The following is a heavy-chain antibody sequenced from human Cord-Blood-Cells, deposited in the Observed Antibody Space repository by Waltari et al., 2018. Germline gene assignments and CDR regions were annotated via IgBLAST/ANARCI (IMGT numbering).Heavy chain of an antibody. V-gene: IGHV1-69*01. CDR3: ARDNHGDYYY. J-gene: IGHJ4*02. D-gene: IGHD4-17*01. CDR1: GGTFSSYA. Sequence: QVQLVQSGVEVKKPGSSVKVSCKASGGTFSSYAISWVRRAPGQGLEWMCGSITIFGTANYAQKFQGRVTITADESTSTAYMELSSLRSEDTAVYYCARDNHGDYYYWGQGTLVTVSS. CDR2: SITIFGTA.